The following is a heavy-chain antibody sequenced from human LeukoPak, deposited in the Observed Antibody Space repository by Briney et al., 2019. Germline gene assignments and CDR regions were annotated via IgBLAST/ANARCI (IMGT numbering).Heavy chain of an antibody. Sequence: GGSLRLSCEASGFTVNDYRSGVRQPPGKGLEWVSSISGNGGRTYYAGSVKDRFTISRDNSKNTLLLQTNSLRAEDTALYYCTTTQVGCYAATPNCHYYMDVWGKGPTVTTSS. CDR2: ISGNGGRT. CDR3: TTTQVGCYAATPNCHYYMDV. V-gene: IGHV3-23*01. CDR1: GFTVNDY. D-gene: IGHD3-16*01. J-gene: IGHJ6*03.